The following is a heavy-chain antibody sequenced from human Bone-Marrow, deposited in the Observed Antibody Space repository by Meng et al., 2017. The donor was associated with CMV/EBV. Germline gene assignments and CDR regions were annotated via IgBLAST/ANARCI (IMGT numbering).Heavy chain of an antibody. D-gene: IGHD1-1*01. V-gene: IGHV1-69*10. J-gene: IGHJ2*01. CDR2: IIPILGIG. Sequence: SVKVSCKTSGDTFSSYSISWVRQAPGQGLEWMGGIIPILGIGKYAQKFQGRVTINADKSTRTAYMQLSSLRSEDTAVYYCAREGGNTSNWNEGFDLWGRGTLVTVSS. CDR3: AREGGNTSNWNEGFDL. CDR1: GDTFSSYS.